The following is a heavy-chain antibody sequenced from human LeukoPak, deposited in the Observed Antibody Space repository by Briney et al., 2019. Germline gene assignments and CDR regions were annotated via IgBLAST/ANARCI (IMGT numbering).Heavy chain of an antibody. D-gene: IGHD6-6*01. J-gene: IGHJ6*03. CDR1: GFTFSLYN. CDR3: ARDRSSSHYYYMDV. V-gene: IGHV3-48*04. CDR2: ISSSSSPI. Sequence: PGGSLRLSCAASGFTFSLYNMNWVRQVPGKGLEWISHISSSSSPIYYADSVKGRFTISRDNTKNSLYLQMNSLRAEDTAVYHCARDRSSSHYYYMDVWGKGTTVTVSS.